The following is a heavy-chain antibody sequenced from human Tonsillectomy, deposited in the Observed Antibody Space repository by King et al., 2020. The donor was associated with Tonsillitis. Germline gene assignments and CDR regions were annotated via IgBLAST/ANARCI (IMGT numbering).Heavy chain of an antibody. CDR3: ARDEGTDGFDM. V-gene: IGHV4-4*07. D-gene: IGHD3-10*01. CDR1: GGSVTDYY. CDR2: IYTSGDS. Sequence: QLQESGPGLVKPSETLSLTCTVSGGSVTDYYWSWIRQPAGKGLEWIGRIYTSGDSNYNPSPNRRVTLSVDTSKNQFSLMLRSVIAADTAVYFCARDEGTDGFDMWGQGTLVTVSS. J-gene: IGHJ3*02.